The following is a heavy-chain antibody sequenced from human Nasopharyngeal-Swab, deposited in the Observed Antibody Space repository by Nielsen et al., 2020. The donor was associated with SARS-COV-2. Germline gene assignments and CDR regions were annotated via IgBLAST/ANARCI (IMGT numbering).Heavy chain of an antibody. Sequence: SETLSLTCAVSGGSISSSNWWSWVRQPPGKGLEWIGEIYHSGSTNYNPSLKSRVTTSVDKSKNQFSLKLSSVTAADTAVYYCASFYYGSSGSVGAFDIWGQGTMVTVSS. CDR1: GGSISSSNW. D-gene: IGHD3-22*01. V-gene: IGHV4-4*02. CDR3: ASFYYGSSGSVGAFDI. J-gene: IGHJ3*02. CDR2: IYHSGST.